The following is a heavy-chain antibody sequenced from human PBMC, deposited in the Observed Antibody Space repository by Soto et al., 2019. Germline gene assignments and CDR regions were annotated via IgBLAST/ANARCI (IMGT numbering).Heavy chain of an antibody. V-gene: IGHV4-59*01. Sequence: QVQLQESGPGLVKPSETLSLTCTVSGGSISSYYWSWIRQPQGKGLEWIGYSYYSGSTNYNPSLRSRVTISVDTSKNQFSLKLSSVTAADTAVYYCARDVRYSSGWLDYYYYYGMDVWGQGTTVTVSS. D-gene: IGHD6-19*01. J-gene: IGHJ6*02. CDR3: ARDVRYSSGWLDYYYYYGMDV. CDR2: SYYSGST. CDR1: GGSISSYY.